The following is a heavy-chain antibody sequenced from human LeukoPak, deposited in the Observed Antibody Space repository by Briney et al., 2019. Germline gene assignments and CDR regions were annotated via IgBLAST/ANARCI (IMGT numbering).Heavy chain of an antibody. CDR3: AKDIRAYSGYDY. D-gene: IGHD5-12*01. V-gene: IGHV3-23*01. J-gene: IGHJ4*02. CDR1: GFTFSSCA. CDR2: ISGSGGNT. Sequence: GGSLRLSCAASGFTFSSCAMNWVRQAPGKGLEWVSTISGSGGNTYYTDSVEGRFTISRDNSKNTLYLQMNSLRAEDTALYYCAKDIRAYSGYDYWGQGTLVTVSS.